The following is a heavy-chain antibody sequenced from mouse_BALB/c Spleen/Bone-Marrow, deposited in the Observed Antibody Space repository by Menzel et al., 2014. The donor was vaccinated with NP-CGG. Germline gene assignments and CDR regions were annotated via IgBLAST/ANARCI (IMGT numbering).Heavy chain of an antibody. CDR2: IYPGNGGT. D-gene: IGHD2-2*01. CDR1: GCTFTSYN. V-gene: IGHV1-12*01. J-gene: IGHJ2*01. CDR3: SRGALFRGYHISSFDY. Sequence: QVQLQQPGAELVRSGASVKMSCKASGCTFTSYNMHWVKQTPGQGLEWIGYIYPGNGGTNYNQKFKGKATLTADTSSSTAYMQISSLTSEDSAVYFCSRGALFRGYHISSFDYWGQGTTLTVSS.